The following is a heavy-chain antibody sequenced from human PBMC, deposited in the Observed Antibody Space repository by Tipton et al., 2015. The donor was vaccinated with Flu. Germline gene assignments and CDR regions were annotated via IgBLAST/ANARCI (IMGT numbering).Heavy chain of an antibody. V-gene: IGHV3-30*18. D-gene: IGHD1-26*01. Sequence: SLRLSCAVSGFTFSSYGMHWVRQAPGKGLEWVAVISYNGRNIYYADSVKGRFTISRDNSRNTLSLQMNSLTTEDTAVYYCAKDSGIWEPTSSAFWYFDLWGRGTLVTVSS. CDR1: GFTFSSYG. CDR3: AKDSGIWEPTSSAFWYFDL. CDR2: ISYNGRNI. J-gene: IGHJ2*01.